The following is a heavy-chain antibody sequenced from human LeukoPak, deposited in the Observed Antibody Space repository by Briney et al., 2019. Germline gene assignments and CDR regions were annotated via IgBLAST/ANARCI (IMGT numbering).Heavy chain of an antibody. CDR2: INHSGST. D-gene: IGHD4-11*01. CDR3: AGYDHSNYLAY. V-gene: IGHV4-34*01. Sequence: SETLSLTCAVYGGSFSGYYWSWIRQPPGKGLEWIGEINHSGSTNYNPSLKSRVTISVDTSRRHLSLNLSSLTAADTAVYFCAGYDHSNYLAYWGQGILVTVSS. J-gene: IGHJ4*02. CDR1: GGSFSGYY.